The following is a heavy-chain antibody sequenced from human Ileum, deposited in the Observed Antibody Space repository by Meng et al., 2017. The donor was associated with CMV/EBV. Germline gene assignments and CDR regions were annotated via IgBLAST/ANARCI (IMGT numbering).Heavy chain of an antibody. J-gene: IGHJ6*02. D-gene: IGHD2-2*02. CDR2: MNPNSGNT. CDR3: VRPTDCSSTSCYIYYGMDV. CDR1: GYTFTSYG. Sequence: ASVKVSCKASGYTFTSYGISWVRQATGQGLEWMGWMNPNSGNTGYAQKFQGRVTMTRNTSISTAYMELSSLRSEDTAVYYCVRPTDCSSTSCYIYYGMDVWGQGTTVTVSS. V-gene: IGHV1-8*02.